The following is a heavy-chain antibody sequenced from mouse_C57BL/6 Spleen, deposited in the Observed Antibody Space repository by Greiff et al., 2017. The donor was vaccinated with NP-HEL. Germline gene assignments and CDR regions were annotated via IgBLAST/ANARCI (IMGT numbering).Heavy chain of an antibody. Sequence: QVQLQQSGPELVKPGASVKISCKASGYAFSSSWMNWVKQRPGKGLEWIGRIYPGDGDTNYNGKFKGKATLTADKSSSTAYMQLSSLTSEDSAVYFCARRPNWDGGYFDVWGTGTTVTVSS. D-gene: IGHD4-1*01. CDR1: GYAFSSSW. CDR2: IYPGDGDT. CDR3: ARRPNWDGGYFDV. J-gene: IGHJ1*03. V-gene: IGHV1-82*01.